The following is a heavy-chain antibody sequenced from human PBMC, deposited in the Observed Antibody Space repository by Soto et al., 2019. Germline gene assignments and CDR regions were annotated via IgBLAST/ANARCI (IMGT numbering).Heavy chain of an antibody. CDR1: GYTFTSYG. J-gene: IGHJ6*02. D-gene: IGHD6-6*01. CDR3: AREASYRAARPHYYGMDA. Sequence: ASVKVSCKASGYTFTSYGISWARQAPGQGLEWMGWISAYNGNTNYAQKLQGRVTMTTDTSTSTAYMELRSLRSDDTAVYYCAREASYRAARPHYYGMDAWGQGTTVTVSS. V-gene: IGHV1-18*01. CDR2: ISAYNGNT.